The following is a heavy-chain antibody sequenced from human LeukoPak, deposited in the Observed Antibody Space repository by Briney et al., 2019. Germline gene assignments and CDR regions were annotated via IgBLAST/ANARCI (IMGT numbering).Heavy chain of an antibody. Sequence: SETLSLTCTVSGGSISSSSYYWGWIPQPPGKVLEWIGSIYYSGSTYYNPSLKSRVTISVDTSKNQFSLKLSSVTAADTAVYFCARLFWGSYRPFDYWGQGTLVTASS. V-gene: IGHV4-39*01. CDR3: ARLFWGSYRPFDY. CDR2: IYYSGST. J-gene: IGHJ4*02. CDR1: GGSISSSSYY. D-gene: IGHD3-16*02.